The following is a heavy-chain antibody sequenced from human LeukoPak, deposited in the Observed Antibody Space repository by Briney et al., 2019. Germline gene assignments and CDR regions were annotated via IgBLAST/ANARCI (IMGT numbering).Heavy chain of an antibody. J-gene: IGHJ6*02. CDR1: GFTFDDYT. D-gene: IGHD3-16*01. CDR2: ISWDGGGT. Sequence: GGSLRLSCAASGFTFDDYTMHWVRQAPGKGLEWVSLISWDGGGTYYADSVKGRFTISRDNSKNSLYLQMNSLRTEDTALYYCAKAVGGPLTYGMDVWGQGTTVTVSS. V-gene: IGHV3-43*01. CDR3: AKAVGGPLTYGMDV.